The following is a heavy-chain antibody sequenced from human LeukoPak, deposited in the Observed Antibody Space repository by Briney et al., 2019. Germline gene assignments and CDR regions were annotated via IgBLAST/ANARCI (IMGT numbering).Heavy chain of an antibody. CDR2: INGGGDIM. CDR1: GFSLRAYD. Sequence: PGGSLRLSCAASGFSLRAYDLIWVRQAPGKGLDWVSIINGGGDIMMYEDSVKGRFAISRDNSKNTFYLQMNSRRVEDTAVYYCAMRDRGYGLDIWGEGTMVTVSS. V-gene: IGHV3-23*01. J-gene: IGHJ3*02. D-gene: IGHD3-10*01. CDR3: AMRDRGYGLDI.